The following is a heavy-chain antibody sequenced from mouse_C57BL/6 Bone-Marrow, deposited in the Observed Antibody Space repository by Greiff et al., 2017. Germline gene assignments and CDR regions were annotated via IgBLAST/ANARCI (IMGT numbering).Heavy chain of an antibody. V-gene: IGHV1-64*01. D-gene: IGHD3-2*02. CDR2: INPNSGST. Sequence: QVQLQQPGAELVKPGASVKLSCKASGYTFTSYWMHWVKQRPGQGLEWIGMINPNSGSTNYNEKFKSKATLTVDKSSSTAYMQLSSLTSEDSAVYYCARRGEQLSFDYWGQGTTLTVSS. J-gene: IGHJ2*01. CDR3: ARRGEQLSFDY. CDR1: GYTFTSYW.